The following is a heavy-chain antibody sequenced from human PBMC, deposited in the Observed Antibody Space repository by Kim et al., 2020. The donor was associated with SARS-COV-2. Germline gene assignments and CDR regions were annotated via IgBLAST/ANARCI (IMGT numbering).Heavy chain of an antibody. D-gene: IGHD3-9*01. J-gene: IGHJ3*02. CDR3: LRYFDFNAFDI. CDR2: INSDGSST. Sequence: GGSLRLSCAASGFTFSSYWMHWVRQAPGKGLVWVSRINSDGSSTSYADSVKGRFTISRDNAKNTLYLQMNSLRAEDTAVYYGLRYFDFNAFDIWGQGTMVTVSS. CDR1: GFTFSSYW. V-gene: IGHV3-74*01.